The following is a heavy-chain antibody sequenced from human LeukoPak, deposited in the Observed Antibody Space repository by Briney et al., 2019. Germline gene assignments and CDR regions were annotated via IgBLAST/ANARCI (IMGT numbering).Heavy chain of an antibody. CDR3: ATTIAAAGIWDAFDI. CDR2: ISWNSGSI. CDR1: GFTFDDYA. J-gene: IGHJ3*02. D-gene: IGHD6-13*01. V-gene: IGHV3-9*03. Sequence: TGGSLRLSCAASGFTFDDYAMHWVRQAPGKGLEWVSCISWNSGSIGYADSVKGRFTISRDNAKNSLYLQMNSLRAEDMALYYCATTIAAAGIWDAFDIWGQGTMVTVSS.